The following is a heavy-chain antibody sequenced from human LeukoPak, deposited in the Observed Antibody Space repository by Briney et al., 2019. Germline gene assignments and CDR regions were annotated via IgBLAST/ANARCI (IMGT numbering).Heavy chain of an antibody. CDR1: GFTFSSYD. CDR2: IESKTDGGTT. D-gene: IGHD3-10*01. Sequence: PGGSLRLSCAASGFTFSSYDMTWVRQAPGKGLEWVGRIESKTDGGTTDYAAPVKGRFTIPRDDSTNTLYLQMNSLKSEDTAVYYCTTYGSGRKFDYWGQGILVTVSS. V-gene: IGHV3-15*04. CDR3: TTYGSGRKFDY. J-gene: IGHJ4*02.